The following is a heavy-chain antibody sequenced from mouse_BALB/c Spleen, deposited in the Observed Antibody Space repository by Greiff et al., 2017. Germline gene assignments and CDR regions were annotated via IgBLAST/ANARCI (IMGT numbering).Heavy chain of an antibody. V-gene: IGHV1-9*01. CDR1: GYTFSSYW. Sequence: VQLQQSGAELMKPGASVKISCKATGYTFSSYWIEWVKQRPGHGLEWIGEILPGSGSTNYNEKFKGKATFTADTSSNTAYMQLSSLTSEDSAVYYCARSYDYGRHYFDYWGQGTTLTVSS. CDR2: ILPGSGST. J-gene: IGHJ2*01. CDR3: ARSYDYGRHYFDY. D-gene: IGHD2-4*01.